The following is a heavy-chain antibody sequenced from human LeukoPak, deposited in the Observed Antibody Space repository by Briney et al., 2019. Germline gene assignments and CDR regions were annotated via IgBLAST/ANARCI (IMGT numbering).Heavy chain of an antibody. CDR3: ARLGSTGYYDSSGSRRAALDY. D-gene: IGHD3-22*01. J-gene: IGHJ4*02. CDR1: GGSLSSSSYY. CDR2: IYYSGST. V-gene: IGHV4-39*01. Sequence: SETQSLTCTVSGGSLSSSSYYWGWIRQPPGKGLEWIGSIYYSGSTYYNPSLKSRVTISVDTSKNQFSLKLSSVTAADTAVYYCARLGSTGYYDSSGSRRAALDYWGQGTLVTVSS.